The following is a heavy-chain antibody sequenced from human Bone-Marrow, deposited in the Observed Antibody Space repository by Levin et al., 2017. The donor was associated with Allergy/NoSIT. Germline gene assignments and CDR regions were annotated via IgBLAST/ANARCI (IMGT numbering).Heavy chain of an antibody. V-gene: IGHV3-7*01. CDR1: GFSFSRYW. CDR2: IKEDGSEK. CDR3: ARVPHAYYQYGMDV. J-gene: IGHJ6*02. Sequence: GGSLRLSCAASGFSFSRYWMTWVRQAPGKGLEWLANIKEDGSEKYYVDSVKGRFTISRDNAKNSLFLQMNSLRAEDTADYYCARVPHAYYQYGMDVWGQGTTVTVSS.